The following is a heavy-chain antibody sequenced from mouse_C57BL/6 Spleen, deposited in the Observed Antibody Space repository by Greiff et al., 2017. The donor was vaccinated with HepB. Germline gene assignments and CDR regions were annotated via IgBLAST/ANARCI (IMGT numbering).Heavy chain of an antibody. J-gene: IGHJ2*01. V-gene: IGHV14-4*01. CDR1: GFNIKDDY. CDR3: TTGYGYVGYFDY. D-gene: IGHD2-2*01. Sequence: VQLQQSGAELVRPGASVKLSCTASGFNIKDDYMHWVKQRPEQGLEWIGWIDPENGDTEYASKFQGKATITADTSSNTAYLQLSSLTSEDTAVYYCTTGYGYVGYFDYWGQGTTLTVSS. CDR2: IDPENGDT.